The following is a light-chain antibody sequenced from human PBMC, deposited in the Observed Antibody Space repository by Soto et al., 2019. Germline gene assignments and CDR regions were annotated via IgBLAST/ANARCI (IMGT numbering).Light chain of an antibody. CDR3: QLRDTWWT. Sequence: EVVLTQSPATLSLSPGERATLSCRASQRVGSSLAWHQQKPGQAPRLLIYDASNRATGIPARFSGSGSGTDFTLTISSLDPEDFAVYSCQLRDTWWTFGQGTKVEIK. J-gene: IGKJ1*01. CDR2: DAS. CDR1: QRVGSS. V-gene: IGKV3-11*01.